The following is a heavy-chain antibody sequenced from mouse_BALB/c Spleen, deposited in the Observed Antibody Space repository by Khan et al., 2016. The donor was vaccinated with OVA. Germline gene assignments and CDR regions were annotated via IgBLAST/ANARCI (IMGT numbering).Heavy chain of an antibody. CDR1: GYTFTSYW. V-gene: IGHV1S41*01. J-gene: IGHJ4*01. D-gene: IGHD1-1*01. CDR3: ARSYYYSRRLDSADY. CDR2: IAPGTGNT. Sequence: DLVKPGASVTLSCKASGYTFTSYWINWIKQRPGQGLEWIGHIAPGTGNTYYNEMFKGKTTLTVDTSSSTAYIQLSNLSSEDSAAYVCARSYYYSRRLDSADYWGQGTSVTVSA.